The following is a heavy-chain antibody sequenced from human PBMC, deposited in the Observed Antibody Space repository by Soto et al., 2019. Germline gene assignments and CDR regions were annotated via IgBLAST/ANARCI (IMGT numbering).Heavy chain of an antibody. V-gene: IGHV3-23*01. CDR1: GFTFSSYA. CDR2: ITGTGGNT. CDR3: AKGHGSGSYAASDT. Sequence: EVQLLESGGGLVQPGGSLRLSCAASGFTFSSYALSWVRQAPGKGLEWVSAITGTGGNTYYADSVKGRFTISRDNSKNTLFLQMNRLTAEDTAVYYCAKGHGSGSYAASDTWGQGTLVTVSS. D-gene: IGHD1-26*01. J-gene: IGHJ5*02.